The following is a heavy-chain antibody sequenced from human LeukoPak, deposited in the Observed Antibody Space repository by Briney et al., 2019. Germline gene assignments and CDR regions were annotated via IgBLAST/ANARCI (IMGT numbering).Heavy chain of an antibody. Sequence: PSETLSLTCTVSGGSISSGSYYWSWIRQPAGKGLEWIGRIYTSGSTNYNPSLKSRVTISVDTSKNQFSLKLSSVTAADTAVYYCARYVPDILTGPPSYYYYYGMDVWGKGTTVTVSS. CDR1: GGSISSGSYY. V-gene: IGHV4-61*02. CDR2: IYTSGST. J-gene: IGHJ6*04. D-gene: IGHD3-9*01. CDR3: ARYVPDILTGPPSYYYYYGMDV.